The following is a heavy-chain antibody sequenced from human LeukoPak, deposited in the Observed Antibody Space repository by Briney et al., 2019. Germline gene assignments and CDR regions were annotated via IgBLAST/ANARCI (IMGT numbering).Heavy chain of an antibody. D-gene: IGHD2-15*01. Sequence: PSETLSLTCTVSGGSISSGDYYWSWIRQTPGKGLEWIGEINYSGNTNYNRSLKSRVTISADTSKNQFSLRLSSVTAADTAVYYCARRGTAYCRGGNCYSDKYFDYWGQGTQVTVSS. J-gene: IGHJ4*02. V-gene: IGHV4-39*07. CDR3: ARRGTAYCRGGNCYSDKYFDY. CDR2: INYSGNT. CDR1: GGSISSGDYY.